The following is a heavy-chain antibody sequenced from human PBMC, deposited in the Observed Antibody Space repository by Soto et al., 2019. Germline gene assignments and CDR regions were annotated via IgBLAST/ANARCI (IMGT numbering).Heavy chain of an antibody. D-gene: IGHD3-22*01. CDR1: GYTLTELS. Sequence: ASVKVSCKVSGYTLTELSMHWVRQAPGKGLEWMGGFDPEDGETIYAQKFQGRVTMTEDTSTDTAYMELSSLRSEDTAVYYCATGQYYYDSSGYKRGSWFDPWRQGTLVTVSS. V-gene: IGHV1-24*01. CDR3: ATGQYYYDSSGYKRGSWFDP. J-gene: IGHJ5*02. CDR2: FDPEDGET.